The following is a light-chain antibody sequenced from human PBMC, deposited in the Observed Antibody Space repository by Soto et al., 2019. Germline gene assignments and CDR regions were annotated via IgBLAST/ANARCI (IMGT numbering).Light chain of an antibody. J-gene: IGKJ1*01. Sequence: EIVLTQSPGTLSLSPGERATLSCRASQSVSSNFLAWYQQKPGQAPRLLIYGASSRATGIPDRFSGSGSGTDFTLTINRLEPEDFAVYYCQQFGSSSWTFGQGTKWIS. V-gene: IGKV3-20*01. CDR3: QQFGSSSWT. CDR1: QSVSSNF. CDR2: GAS.